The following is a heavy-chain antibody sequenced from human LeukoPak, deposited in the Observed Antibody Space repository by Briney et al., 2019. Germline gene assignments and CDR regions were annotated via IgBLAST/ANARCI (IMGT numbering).Heavy chain of an antibody. D-gene: IGHD3-16*01. V-gene: IGHV3-66*04. CDR1: GFTVSRNY. J-gene: IGHJ4*02. CDR2: FYSGGTT. Sequence: TWGSLRLSCAASGFTVSRNYMSWVRQAPGKGLEWVSAFYSGGTTYYADSVKGRFTISTDNSKNTLYLQMNSLRAEDTAMYYCTRQRSEVITFDYWGQGTLVTVSS. CDR3: TRQRSEVITFDY.